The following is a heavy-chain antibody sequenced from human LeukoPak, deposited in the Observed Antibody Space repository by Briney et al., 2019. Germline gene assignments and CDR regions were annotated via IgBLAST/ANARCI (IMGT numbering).Heavy chain of an antibody. V-gene: IGHV3-30-3*01. D-gene: IGHD3-22*01. CDR2: ISYDGSNK. CDR1: GFTFSSYA. CDR3: ARGYYYDRTHVGYYFDY. J-gene: IGHJ4*02. Sequence: GGSLRLSCAASGFTFSSYAMHWVRQAPGKGLEWVAVISYDGSNKYYADSVKGRFTISRDNSKNTLYLQMNSLRAEDTAVYYCARGYYYDRTHVGYYFDYWGQGTLVTVSS.